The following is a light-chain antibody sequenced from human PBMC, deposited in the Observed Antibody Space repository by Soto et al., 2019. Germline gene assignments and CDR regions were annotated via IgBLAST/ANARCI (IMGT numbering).Light chain of an antibody. J-gene: IGKJ4*01. CDR1: QSVLYSSNNKNY. V-gene: IGKV4-1*01. CDR3: QPYSITPLT. Sequence: DIVMTQSPDSLAVSLGERATINCKSSQSVLYSSNNKNYLAWYQQKPGQPPKLLIYWASTRESGVPVRFSGSGSVTDFTLTISSLQAEDVAVYYCQPYSITPLTFGGGTKVEIQ. CDR2: WAS.